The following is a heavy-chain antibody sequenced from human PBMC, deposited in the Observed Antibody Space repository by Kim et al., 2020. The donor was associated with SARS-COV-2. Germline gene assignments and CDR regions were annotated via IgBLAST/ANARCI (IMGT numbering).Heavy chain of an antibody. D-gene: IGHD3-10*01. CDR2: ISAYNGNT. CDR3: AREGPSSAMVRGVILPTYGMDV. Sequence: ASVKVSCKASGYTFTSYGISWVRQAPGQGLEWMGWISAYNGNTNYAQKLQGRVTMTTDTSTSTAYMELRSLRSDDTAVYYCAREGPSSAMVRGVILPTYGMDVWGQGTTVTVSS. V-gene: IGHV1-18*01. CDR1: GYTFTSYG. J-gene: IGHJ6*02.